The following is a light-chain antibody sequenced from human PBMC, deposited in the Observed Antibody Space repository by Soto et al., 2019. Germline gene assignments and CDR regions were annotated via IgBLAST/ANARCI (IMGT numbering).Light chain of an antibody. V-gene: IGLV1-44*01. J-gene: IGLJ2*01. CDR3: QSYDNSLNAIL. Sequence: QSVLTQPPSASGTPGQRVTISCSGSNSNIGSNTGNWYQQIPGTAPKLLIFGNTNRPSGVPERFSGARSGASASLAISEPQADDEAVYYCQSYDNSLNAILFGGGTKLTVL. CDR1: NSNIGSNT. CDR2: GNT.